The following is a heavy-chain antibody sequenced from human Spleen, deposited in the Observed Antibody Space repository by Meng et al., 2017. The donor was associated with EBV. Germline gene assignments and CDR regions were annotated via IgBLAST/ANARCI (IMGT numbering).Heavy chain of an antibody. CDR3: ASESGRGYTPDY. J-gene: IGHJ4*02. Sequence: QVQLLQRGAGVKKPGSSVKVSCKTSGGTLSSDAISWVRQAPGQGLEWMGGLIPMLGAPNYAQKFQDRVTIIADKSTSIHYMELSSLRSDDTAVYYCASESGRGYTPDYWGRGTLVTVSS. V-gene: IGHV1-69*06. CDR2: LIPMLGAP. CDR1: GGTLSSDA. D-gene: IGHD3-10*01.